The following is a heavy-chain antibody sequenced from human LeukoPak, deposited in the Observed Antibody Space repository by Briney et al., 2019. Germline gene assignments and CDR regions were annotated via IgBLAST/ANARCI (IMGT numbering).Heavy chain of an antibody. D-gene: IGHD4-17*01. CDR2: IIPIFDTA. CDR3: ARLSSHYGDYKVDP. V-gene: IGHV1-69*13. Sequence: GASVKVSCKASGYTFTSYGISWVRQAPGQGLEWMGGIIPIFDTAHYAQKFQGRVTIAADESTSTAYMELSSLRSEDTAVYYCARLSSHYGDYKVDPWGQGTLVTVSS. J-gene: IGHJ5*02. CDR1: GYTFTSYG.